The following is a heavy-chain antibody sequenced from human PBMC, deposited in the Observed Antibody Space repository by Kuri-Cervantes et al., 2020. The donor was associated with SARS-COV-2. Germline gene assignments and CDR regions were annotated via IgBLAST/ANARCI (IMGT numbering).Heavy chain of an antibody. D-gene: IGHD5-18*01. V-gene: IGHV1-18*01. CDR3: ARDGYSYGVYYYYYLDV. CDR2: ISGYNGNT. Sequence: ASVKVSCKASGYPFTNFGISWVRQAPGRGLEWMGWISGYNGNTYYAQKFQGRVTMTIDTSTTTAYMELRSLRSDDTAVYYCARDGYSYGVYYYYYLDVWGKGTTVTVSS. CDR1: GYPFTNFG. J-gene: IGHJ6*03.